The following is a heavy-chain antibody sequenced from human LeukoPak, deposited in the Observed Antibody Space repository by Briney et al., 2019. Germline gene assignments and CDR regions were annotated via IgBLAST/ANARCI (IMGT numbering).Heavy chain of an antibody. CDR1: GGSISSSSYY. CDR3: ARRSNYYDSGNYFDY. J-gene: IGHJ4*02. V-gene: IGHV4-39*01. CDR2: IYYSGST. Sequence: SETLSLTCTVSGGSISSSSYYWGWIRQPPGKGLEWIGSIYYSGSTYYNPSLKSRVTISVDTSKNQFSLKLSSVTAAGTAVYYCARRSNYYDSGNYFDYWGQGTLVTVSS. D-gene: IGHD3-22*01.